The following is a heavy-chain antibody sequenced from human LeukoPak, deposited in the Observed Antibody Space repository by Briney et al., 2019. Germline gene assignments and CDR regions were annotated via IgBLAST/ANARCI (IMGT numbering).Heavy chain of an antibody. CDR1: GYTLTELS. V-gene: IGHV1-24*01. D-gene: IGHD3-16*02. J-gene: IGHJ3*02. Sequence: ASVKVSCKVSGYTLTELSMHWVRQAPGKGLEWMGGFDPEDGETIYAQKFQGRVTITADKSTSTAYMELSSLRSEDTAVYYCASRSPLLRLGELSLPDDAFDIWGQGTMVTVSS. CDR2: FDPEDGET. CDR3: ASRSPLLRLGELSLPDDAFDI.